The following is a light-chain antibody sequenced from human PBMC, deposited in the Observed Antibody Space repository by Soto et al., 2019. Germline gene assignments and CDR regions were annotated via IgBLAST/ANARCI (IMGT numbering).Light chain of an antibody. J-gene: IGKJ3*01. CDR1: QGIANF. Sequence: IQLTQSPSSLSASVGDRVTISCRASQGIANFLAWYQQKPGKAPKLLIYGASTLQSGVPSRFSGSGSGTDFTLTISSLQPADFATNYCQQLNSFPIPFGPGTKVDIK. CDR2: GAS. V-gene: IGKV1-9*01. CDR3: QQLNSFPIP.